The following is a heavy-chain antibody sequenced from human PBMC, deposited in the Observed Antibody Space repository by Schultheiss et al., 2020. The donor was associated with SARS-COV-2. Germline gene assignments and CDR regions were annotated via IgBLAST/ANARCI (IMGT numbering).Heavy chain of an antibody. CDR1: GGSFSGYY. V-gene: IGHV4-34*01. D-gene: IGHD3-10*01. Sequence: SETLSLTCAVYGGSFSGYYWSWIRQPPGKGLEWIGEINHSGSTNYNPSLKSRVTISVDTSKNQFSLKLSSVTAADTAVYYCARGRFGEYWGQGTTVTVSS. CDR2: INHSGST. CDR3: ARGRFGEY. J-gene: IGHJ6*02.